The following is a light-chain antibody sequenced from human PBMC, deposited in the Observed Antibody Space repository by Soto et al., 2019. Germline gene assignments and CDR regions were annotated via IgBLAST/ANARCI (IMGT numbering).Light chain of an antibody. J-gene: IGKJ1*01. CDR2: GAS. CDR3: QQYGSSGT. CDR1: QSISNNY. Sequence: LSLSPGARAPPPCGASTRICRASQSISNNYLAWYQQKPGQAPRLLIYGASNRATGIPDRFSGSGSGTDFTLTISRLEPEDFAVYYCQQYGSSGTFGQGTKVDIK. V-gene: IGKV3-20*01.